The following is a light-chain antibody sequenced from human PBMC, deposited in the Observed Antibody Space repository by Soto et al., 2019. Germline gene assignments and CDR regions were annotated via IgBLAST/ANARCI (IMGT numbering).Light chain of an antibody. J-gene: IGKJ5*01. Sequence: EIVMTQSPATVSVTPGEGATLSCRASQSVSSNLAWYQQKPGQAPRLLTYGASTRATGIPARFSGSGSGTEFTLTISSLQSEDFAVYYCQQYNNWPPITFGQGTRLEIK. V-gene: IGKV3-15*01. CDR3: QQYNNWPPIT. CDR1: QSVSSN. CDR2: GAS.